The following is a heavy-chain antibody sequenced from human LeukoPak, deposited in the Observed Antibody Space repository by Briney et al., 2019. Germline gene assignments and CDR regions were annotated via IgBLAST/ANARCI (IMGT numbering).Heavy chain of an antibody. D-gene: IGHD2-2*01. CDR3: AKQGYCSRTYYYYYYMDV. Sequence: HPGGSLRLSCAASGFTFSSYGMHWVRQAPGKGLEWVAFIRYDGSNKYYADSVKGRFTISRDNSKNTLYLQMNSLRAEDTAVYYCAKQGYCSRTYYYYYYMDVWGKGTTVTISS. CDR2: IRYDGSNK. V-gene: IGHV3-30*02. J-gene: IGHJ6*03. CDR1: GFTFSSYG.